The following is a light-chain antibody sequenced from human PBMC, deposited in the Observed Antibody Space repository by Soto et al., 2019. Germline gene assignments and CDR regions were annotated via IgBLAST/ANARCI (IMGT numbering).Light chain of an antibody. J-gene: IGLJ1*01. V-gene: IGLV1-40*01. CDR3: QSYDSSLSGYV. CDR1: SSNIGAGYD. Sequence: QSVMTHPPSVSGAPGQRVTISCTGSSSNIGAGYDVHWYQQLPGTAPKLLIYGNSNRPSGVPDRFSGSKSGTSASLAITGLQAEDEADYYCQSYDSSLSGYVFGTGTKVTDL. CDR2: GNS.